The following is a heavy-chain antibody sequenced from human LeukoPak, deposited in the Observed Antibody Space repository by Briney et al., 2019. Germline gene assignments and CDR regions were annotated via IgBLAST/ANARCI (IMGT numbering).Heavy chain of an antibody. CDR3: ARGRYCSSTSCYSRWFDP. Sequence: PSETLSLTCAAYGGSFSGYYWSWIRQPPGKGLEWIWEINHSGSTNYNPSLKSRVTISVDTSKNQFSLKLSSVTAADTAMYYCARGRYCSSTSCYSRWFDPWGQGTLVTVSS. D-gene: IGHD2-2*01. V-gene: IGHV4-34*01. CDR2: INHSGST. CDR1: GGSFSGYY. J-gene: IGHJ5*02.